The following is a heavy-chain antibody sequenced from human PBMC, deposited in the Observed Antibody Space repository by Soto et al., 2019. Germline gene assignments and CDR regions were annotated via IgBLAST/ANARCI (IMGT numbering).Heavy chain of an antibody. J-gene: IGHJ4*02. Sequence: GGSLRLSCAASGFTFSSYGMHWVRQAPGKGLEWVAVIWYDGSNKYYADSVKGRFTISRDNSKNTLYLQMNSLRAEDTAVYYCARGPDTMTTVLKYYFDYWGQGTLVTVSS. CDR3: ARGPDTMTTVLKYYFDY. D-gene: IGHD4-17*01. CDR2: IWYDGSNK. CDR1: GFTFSSYG. V-gene: IGHV3-33*01.